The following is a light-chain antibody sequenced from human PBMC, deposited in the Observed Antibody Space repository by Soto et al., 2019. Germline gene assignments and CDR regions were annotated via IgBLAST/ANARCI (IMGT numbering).Light chain of an antibody. CDR2: SDS. V-gene: IGLV3-21*02. Sequence: SYVLTQSPSVSVAPGQTATLTCGGYNIGRNSVHWYQQKPGQAPVLVVYSDSARPSGIPERFSGSNSENTATLTISRVDAGDEADYYCHVWDSESDHVVFGGGTKVTVL. J-gene: IGLJ3*02. CDR3: HVWDSESDHVV. CDR1: NIGRNS.